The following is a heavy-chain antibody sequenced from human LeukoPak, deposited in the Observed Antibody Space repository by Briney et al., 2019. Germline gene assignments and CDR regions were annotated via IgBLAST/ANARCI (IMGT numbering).Heavy chain of an antibody. V-gene: IGHV5-51*01. CDR3: AGRDWLYQRFNVFDV. CDR1: GYSSPSYW. Sequence: PGESLKISCKGSGYSSPSYWIGWVRQIPGKGLEWMGTIYPADSDTRYNPSFEGQVTISADTSIGTASLQWSSLKASDTAIYYCAGRDWLYQRFNVFDVWGPGTMVIVSS. D-gene: IGHD3/OR15-3a*01. CDR2: IYPADSDT. J-gene: IGHJ3*01.